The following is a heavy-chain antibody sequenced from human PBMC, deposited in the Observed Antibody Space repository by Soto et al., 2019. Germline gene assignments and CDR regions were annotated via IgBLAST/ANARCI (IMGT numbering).Heavy chain of an antibody. V-gene: IGHV5-51*01. CDR2: IYPGDSDT. J-gene: IGHJ3*02. Sequence: LGESRKISWKGSGDSLTSYWIGGGRQMPGKGLEWMGIIYPGDSDTRYSPSFQGQVTISADKSISTAYLQWSSLKASDTAMYYCASQEMATNHLDALAIWGQGTMVPVSS. CDR3: ASQEMATNHLDALAI. D-gene: IGHD5-12*01. CDR1: GDSLTSYW.